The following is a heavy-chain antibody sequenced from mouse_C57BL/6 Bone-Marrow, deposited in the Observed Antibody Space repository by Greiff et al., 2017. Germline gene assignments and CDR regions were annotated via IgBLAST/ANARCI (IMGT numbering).Heavy chain of an antibody. Sequence: DVKLVESGPGLVKPSQSLSLTCSVTGYSITSGYYWNWIRQFPGNKLEWMGYISYDGSNNYNPSLKNRISITRDTSKNQFFLKLNSVTTEDTATYYCARGYYGSSSWFAYWGQGTLVTVSA. J-gene: IGHJ3*01. V-gene: IGHV3-6*01. CDR1: GYSITSGYY. CDR3: ARGYYGSSSWFAY. D-gene: IGHD1-1*01. CDR2: ISYDGSN.